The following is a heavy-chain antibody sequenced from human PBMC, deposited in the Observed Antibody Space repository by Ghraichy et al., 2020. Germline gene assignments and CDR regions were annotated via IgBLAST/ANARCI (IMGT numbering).Heavy chain of an antibody. CDR2: ISSSGSTI. D-gene: IGHD5-18*01. CDR1: GFTFSSYE. Sequence: GGSLRLSCAASGFTFSSYEMNWVRQAPGKGLEWVSYISSSGSTIYYADSVKGRFTISRDNAKNSLYLQMNSLRAEDTAVYYCARVLVPEYSYGFPSYYYYGMDVWGQGTTVTVSS. J-gene: IGHJ6*02. CDR3: ARVLVPEYSYGFPSYYYYGMDV. V-gene: IGHV3-48*03.